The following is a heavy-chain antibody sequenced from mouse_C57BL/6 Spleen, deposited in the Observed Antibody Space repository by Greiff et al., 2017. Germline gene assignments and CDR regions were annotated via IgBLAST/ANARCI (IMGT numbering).Heavy chain of an antibody. J-gene: IGHJ2*01. CDR3: ARRERGYYYGSDY. CDR2: IDPSDSYT. Sequence: QVQLQQPGAELVKPGASVKLSCKASGYTFTSYWMQWVKQRPGQGLEWIGEIDPSDSYTNYNQKFKGKATLTVDTSSSTAYMQLSSLTSEDSAVYYCARRERGYYYGSDYWGQGTTLTVSS. D-gene: IGHD1-1*01. V-gene: IGHV1-50*01. CDR1: GYTFTSYW.